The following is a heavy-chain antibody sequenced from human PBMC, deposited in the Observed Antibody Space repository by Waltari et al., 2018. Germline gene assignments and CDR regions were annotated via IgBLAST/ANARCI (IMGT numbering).Heavy chain of an antibody. D-gene: IGHD3-22*01. Sequence: QLQLQASGPGLVKPSETLSLTCTVSSGSLRSYNYSWGWIRQPPGKGLEWIGTLYYTGSTFYNPSLNSRVTISVDTLKNQFSLKLSSVTAADTAVYYCAREADYYDSSAYVGWGQGTLVTVSS. V-gene: IGHV4-39*02. CDR1: SGSLRSYNYS. CDR3: AREADYYDSSAYVG. CDR2: LYYTGST. J-gene: IGHJ4*02.